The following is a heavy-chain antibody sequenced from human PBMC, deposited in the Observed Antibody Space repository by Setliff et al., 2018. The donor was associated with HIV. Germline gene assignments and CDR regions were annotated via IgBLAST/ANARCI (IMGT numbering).Heavy chain of an antibody. CDR2: IYYGGNT. CDR1: GASISSVHYY. D-gene: IGHD6-13*01. Sequence: SETLSLTCSVSGASISSVHYYWGWIRQPPGKGLEWIGNIYYGGNTYYHPSLRSRLSIYTSNNQFSLKLSSVTAADTAVYYCANFLPDTAAAGPRFDYWGQGTLVTVSS. CDR3: ANFLPDTAAAGPRFDY. V-gene: IGHV4-39*01. J-gene: IGHJ4*02.